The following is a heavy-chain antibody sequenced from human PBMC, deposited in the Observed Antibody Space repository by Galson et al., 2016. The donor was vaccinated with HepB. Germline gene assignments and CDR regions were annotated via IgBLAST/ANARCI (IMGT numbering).Heavy chain of an antibody. CDR2: ITWDGDST. D-gene: IGHD3-9*01. CDR1: GFIFDDYT. V-gene: IGHV3-43*01. J-gene: IGHJ4*02. CDR3: AKGGSYDILTGPMRFDY. Sequence: SLRLSCAASGFIFDDYTMHWVRQAPGKGLEWVSLITWDGDSTYYADSVKGRFTISRDNSKNFLYLQMNSLRTEDTALYYYAKGGSYDILTGPMRFDYWGQGTLVTVSS.